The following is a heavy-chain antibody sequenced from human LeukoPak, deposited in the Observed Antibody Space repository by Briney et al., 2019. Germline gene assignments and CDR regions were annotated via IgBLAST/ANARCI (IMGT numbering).Heavy chain of an antibody. D-gene: IGHD4-11*01. CDR3: ARVGVMKTTVDY. Sequence: PGGSLRLSCAASGFTFSDHYMAWVGQAPGKGLEWVGRTRDKATSYTTDYAASVKGRFTISRDDSKNSLSLQMHSLKSEDTAVYYCARVGVMKTTVDYWGQGVLVTVSS. CDR1: GFTFSDHY. CDR2: TRDKATSYTT. V-gene: IGHV3-72*01. J-gene: IGHJ4*02.